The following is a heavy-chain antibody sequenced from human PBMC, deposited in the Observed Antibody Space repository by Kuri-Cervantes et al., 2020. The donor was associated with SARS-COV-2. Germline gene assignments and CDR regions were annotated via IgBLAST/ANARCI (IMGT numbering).Heavy chain of an antibody. CDR1: ETTFPNYD. CDR2: INPSGGST. J-gene: IGHJ5*02. CDR3: ARATSSSWEDWFDP. V-gene: IGHV1-46*01. Sequence: ASVKVSCKAPETTFPNYDINWVRQATGQGLEWMGIINPSGGSTSYAQKFQGRVTMTRDTSTSTVYMELSSLRSEDTAVYYCARATSSSWEDWFDPWGQGTLVTVSS. D-gene: IGHD6-13*01.